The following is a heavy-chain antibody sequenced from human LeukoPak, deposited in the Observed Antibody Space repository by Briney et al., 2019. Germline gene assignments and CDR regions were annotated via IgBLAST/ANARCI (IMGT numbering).Heavy chain of an antibody. CDR3: ARGLVVGYFQH. D-gene: IGHD5-12*01. J-gene: IGHJ1*01. Sequence: PSETLSLTCTVSGGSISSSSYYWGWIRQPPGKGLEWIGSIYYSGSTYYNPSLKSRVTISVDTSKNQFSLKLSSVTAADTAVYYCARGLVVGYFQHWGQGTLVTVSS. CDR1: GGSISSSSYY. V-gene: IGHV4-39*07. CDR2: IYYSGST.